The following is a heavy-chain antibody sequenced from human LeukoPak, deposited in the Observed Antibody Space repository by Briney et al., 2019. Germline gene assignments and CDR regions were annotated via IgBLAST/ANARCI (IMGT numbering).Heavy chain of an antibody. CDR2: INPNTGGT. Sequence: ASVKVSCKASGYIFTGYYMHWVRQAPGQGLEWMGWINPNTGGTKYAQKFQGRATMTRDTSISTAYMELSRLGSDDTALYYCASQQLQWRESYYFDDWGQGTLVTVSS. V-gene: IGHV1-2*02. CDR1: GYIFTGYY. J-gene: IGHJ4*02. D-gene: IGHD5-24*01. CDR3: ASQQLQWRESYYFDD.